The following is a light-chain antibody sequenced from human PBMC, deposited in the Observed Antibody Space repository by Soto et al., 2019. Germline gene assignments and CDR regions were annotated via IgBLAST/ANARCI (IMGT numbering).Light chain of an antibody. Sequence: EIVMTQSPGTLSVSPGERATVSCRASQSISSNLAWYQQKPGQAPGLLIYGASTRATAIPARFSGSGSGTEFTLSISSLQSEDFAVYYCQQYNNWPLTFGPGTKVDVK. V-gene: IGKV3-15*01. CDR3: QQYNNWPLT. CDR1: QSISSN. CDR2: GAS. J-gene: IGKJ3*01.